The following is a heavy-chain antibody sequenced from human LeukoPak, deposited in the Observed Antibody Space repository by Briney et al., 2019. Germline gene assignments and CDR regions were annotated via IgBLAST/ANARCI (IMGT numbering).Heavy chain of an antibody. D-gene: IGHD3-3*01. CDR2: TNTNTEKP. CDR3: ARGGSEYDFWSVQRSNWFDP. V-gene: IGHV7-4-1*02. CDR1: GYTFTSYT. Sequence: ASVKVSCKASGYTFTSYTMNWVRQAPGQGLEWMGWTNTNTEKPTYAQGFTGRFVFSLDTSVSTAYLQISSLKTEDTAVYYCARGGSEYDFWSVQRSNWFDPWGQGTLVTVSS. J-gene: IGHJ5*02.